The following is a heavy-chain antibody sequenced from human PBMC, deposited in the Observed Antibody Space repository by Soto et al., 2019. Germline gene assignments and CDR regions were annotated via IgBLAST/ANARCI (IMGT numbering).Heavy chain of an antibody. D-gene: IGHD6-6*01. CDR3: ARDESEYSSSSRLFDF. Sequence: GGSLRLSCAASGFTFSSYWMSWVRQAPGKGLEWVANIKQDGSEKYYVDSVKGRFTISRDNAKNSLYLQMNSLRAEDTAVYFCARDESEYSSSSRLFDFWGQGTLVTVSS. CDR1: GFTFSSYW. CDR2: IKQDGSEK. V-gene: IGHV3-7*01. J-gene: IGHJ4*02.